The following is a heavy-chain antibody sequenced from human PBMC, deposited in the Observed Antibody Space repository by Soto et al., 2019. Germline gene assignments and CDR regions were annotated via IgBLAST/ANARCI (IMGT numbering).Heavy chain of an antibody. CDR2: IIPIFGTA. D-gene: IGHD6-13*01. V-gene: IGHV1-69*13. J-gene: IGHJ6*02. CDR1: GGTFSSYA. Sequence: SVKVSCKASGGTFSSYAISWVRQAPGQGLEWMGGIIPIFGTANYAQKFQGRVTITADESTSTAYLELSSLSSEDTAVYYCASRAKIAAAGRLYYYYGMDVWGQGTTVTVSS. CDR3: ASRAKIAAAGRLYYYYGMDV.